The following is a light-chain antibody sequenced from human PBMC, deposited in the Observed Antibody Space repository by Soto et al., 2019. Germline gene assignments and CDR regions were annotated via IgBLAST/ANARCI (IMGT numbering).Light chain of an antibody. CDR2: DVS. V-gene: IGLV2-11*01. Sequence: HSALTQPRSVSGSPGQSVAISCTATSSDVGGFDFVSWYQQHPGKAPKLVIYDVSKRPSGVPDRFSGSRSGDTASLTISGLQAEDEADYYCCLYTASYSVFGGGTKLTVL. J-gene: IGLJ3*02. CDR1: SSDVGGFDF. CDR3: CLYTASYSV.